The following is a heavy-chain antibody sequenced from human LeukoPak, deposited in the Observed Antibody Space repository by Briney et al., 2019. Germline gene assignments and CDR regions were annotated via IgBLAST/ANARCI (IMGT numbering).Heavy chain of an antibody. Sequence: GGSLRLSCAASGFTFSDYYMSWIRQAPGKGLEWVSYIGSSGSTINYADSVKGRFTISRDNAKNSLYLQMNSLRAEDTAVYYCARVMRSGSPFDYWGQGTLVTVSS. J-gene: IGHJ4*02. CDR3: ARVMRSGSPFDY. V-gene: IGHV3-11*01. CDR1: GFTFSDYY. CDR2: IGSSGSTI. D-gene: IGHD1-26*01.